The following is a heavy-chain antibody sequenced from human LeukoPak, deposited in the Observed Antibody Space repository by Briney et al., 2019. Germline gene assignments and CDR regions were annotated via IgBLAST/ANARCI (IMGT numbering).Heavy chain of an antibody. V-gene: IGHV3-30*04. CDR1: GFTFSSYA. CDR2: ISYDGSNK. Sequence: PGGSLRLSCAASGFTFSSYAMHWVRQAPGKGLEWVAVISYDGSNKYYADSVKGRFTISRDNSKNTLYLQMNSLRAEDTAVYYCVKAFSGFERLTDYWGQGTLVSVSS. CDR3: VKAFSGFERLTDY. J-gene: IGHJ4*02. D-gene: IGHD6-25*01.